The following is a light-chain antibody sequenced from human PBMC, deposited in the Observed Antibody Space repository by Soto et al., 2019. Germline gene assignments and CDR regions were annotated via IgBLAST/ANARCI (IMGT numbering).Light chain of an antibody. CDR1: QTISSW. V-gene: IGKV1-5*03. CDR2: KAS. Sequence: IHMTHAASTLSGTVLDRVTITCRASQTISSWLAWYQQKPGKAPKLLIYKASTLKSGVPSRFSGSGSGTEFTLTISSLQPDDFATYYCQHYNSYSEAFGQGT. J-gene: IGKJ1*01. CDR3: QHYNSYSEA.